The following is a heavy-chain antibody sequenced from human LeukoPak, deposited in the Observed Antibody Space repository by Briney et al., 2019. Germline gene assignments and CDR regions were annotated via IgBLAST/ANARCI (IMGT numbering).Heavy chain of an antibody. CDR3: ARAPVSPDAFDI. Sequence: SETLSLTCAVYGGSFSGYYWSWIRQPPGKGLEWIGEINHSGSTNYNPSLKSRVTISVDTSKNQFSLKLSSVTAADTAVYYCARAPVSPDAFDIWGQGTMVTVSS. CDR2: INHSGST. J-gene: IGHJ3*02. CDR1: GGSFSGYY. V-gene: IGHV4-34*01. D-gene: IGHD1-14*01.